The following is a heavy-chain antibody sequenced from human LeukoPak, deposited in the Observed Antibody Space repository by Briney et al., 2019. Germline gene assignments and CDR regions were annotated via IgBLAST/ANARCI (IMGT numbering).Heavy chain of an antibody. J-gene: IGHJ4*02. V-gene: IGHV3-21*01. CDR1: GFNFKNYE. CDR3: ARADTAMVYFDY. CDR2: ISSSSSYI. D-gene: IGHD5-18*01. Sequence: GGALRLSCTVSGFNFKNYEMKWVRQAPGKGLEWVSSISSSSSYIYYADSVKGRFTISRDNAKNSLYLQMNSLRAEDTAVYYCARADTAMVYFDYWGQGTLVTVSS.